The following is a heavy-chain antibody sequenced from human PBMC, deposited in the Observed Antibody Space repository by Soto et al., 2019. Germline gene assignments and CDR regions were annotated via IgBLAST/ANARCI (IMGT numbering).Heavy chain of an antibody. J-gene: IGHJ4*02. Sequence: GGSLRLSXAASGFTFTNYAMSWVRQAPGKGLEWVSGISGSGSSTYYADSVKGRFTISRDNSKNTLYLQMNSLRVEDTALYYCAKTYGSGWFQDHWGQGTLVTVS. D-gene: IGHD6-19*01. CDR1: GFTFTNYA. V-gene: IGHV3-23*01. CDR3: AKTYGSGWFQDH. CDR2: ISGSGSST.